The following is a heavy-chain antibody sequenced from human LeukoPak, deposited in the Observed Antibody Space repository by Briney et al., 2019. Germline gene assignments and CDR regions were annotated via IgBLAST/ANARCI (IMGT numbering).Heavy chain of an antibody. J-gene: IGHJ4*02. Sequence: ASVKVSCKASGYTFTSYGISWVRQAPGQGLEWMGWISAYNGNTNYAQKLQGRVIMTTDTSTSTAYMELRSLRSDDTAVYYCARSDSSGYYWVPFDYWGQGTLVTVSS. CDR2: ISAYNGNT. V-gene: IGHV1-18*01. CDR1: GYTFTSYG. CDR3: ARSDSSGYYWVPFDY. D-gene: IGHD3-22*01.